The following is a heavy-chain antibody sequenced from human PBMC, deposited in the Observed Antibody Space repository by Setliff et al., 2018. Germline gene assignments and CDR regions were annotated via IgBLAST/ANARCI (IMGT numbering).Heavy chain of an antibody. CDR1: GFSVSSNF. Sequence: AGGSLRLSCAVSGFSVSSNFMSWVRQAPGKGLEWVSVIYSDGVRYSADSLKGRFTSSRDTSKNTLYLQMNSLRPEDTAVYYCARDTDYYGSGTSGYFDYWGQGSLVTVSS. J-gene: IGHJ4*02. CDR3: ARDTDYYGSGTSGYFDY. CDR2: IYSDGVR. V-gene: IGHV3-66*02. D-gene: IGHD3-10*01.